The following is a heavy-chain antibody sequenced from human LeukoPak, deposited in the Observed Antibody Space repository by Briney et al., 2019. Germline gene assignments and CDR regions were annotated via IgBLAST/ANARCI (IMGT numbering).Heavy chain of an antibody. D-gene: IGHD3-16*02. CDR2: IYYSGST. V-gene: IGHV4-59*08. CDR1: GGSISSYY. CDR3: ARLSAYDYVWGSYRGVFDY. J-gene: IGHJ4*02. Sequence: ASETLSLTCTVSGGSISSYYWSWIRQPPGKGLEWIGYIYYSGSTNYNPSLKSRVTISVDTSKNQFSLKLSSVTAADTAVYYCARLSAYDYVWGSYRGVFDYWGQGTLVTVSS.